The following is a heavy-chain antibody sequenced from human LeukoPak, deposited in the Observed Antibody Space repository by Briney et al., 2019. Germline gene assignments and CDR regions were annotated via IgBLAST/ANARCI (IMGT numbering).Heavy chain of an antibody. D-gene: IGHD3-16*02. Sequence: GGSLRLSCAPSGFTFSSYWMSWVRQAPGKGLEWVANIKQDGSEKYYVDSVKGRFTISRDNAKNSLYLQMNSLRAEDTAVYYCARKAYRLDVWGKGTTVTVSS. V-gene: IGHV3-7*03. J-gene: IGHJ6*04. CDR1: GFTFSSYW. CDR2: IKQDGSEK. CDR3: ARKAYRLDV.